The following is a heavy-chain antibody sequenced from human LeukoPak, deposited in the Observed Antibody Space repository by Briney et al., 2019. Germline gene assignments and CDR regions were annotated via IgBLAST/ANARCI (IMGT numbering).Heavy chain of an antibody. J-gene: IGHJ6*04. Sequence: SETLSLTCAVYGGSFSGYYWSWIRQPPGKGLEWIGEINHSGSTNYNPSLKSRVTISVDTSKNQFSLKLSSVTAADTAVYYCARGSPGYGMDVWGKGTAVTVSS. CDR1: GGSFSGYY. CDR3: ARGSPGYGMDV. V-gene: IGHV4-34*01. CDR2: INHSGST.